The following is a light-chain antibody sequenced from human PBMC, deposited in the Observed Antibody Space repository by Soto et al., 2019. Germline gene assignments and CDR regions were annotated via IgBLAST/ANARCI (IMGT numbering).Light chain of an antibody. CDR1: QDISNY. CDR2: DAS. J-gene: IGKJ1*01. Sequence: DIQMTQSPSSLSASVGDRVTITCQASQDISNYLNWYQQKPGKATKLLIYDASNLETGVPSRFSGSGSGTDFTFTISSLQSEDIATYYCQQYDNLPWTFGQGTKVEIK. CDR3: QQYDNLPWT. V-gene: IGKV1-33*01.